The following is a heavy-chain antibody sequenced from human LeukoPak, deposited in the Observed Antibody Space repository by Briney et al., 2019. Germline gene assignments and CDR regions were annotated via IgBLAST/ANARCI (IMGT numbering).Heavy chain of an antibody. CDR2: MNGDGTTT. CDR3: ARAGYYRFDY. CDR1: GFTFSTSW. D-gene: IGHD2/OR15-2a*01. Sequence: VGSLTLSCAASGFTFSTSWIHWVRQAPGKGLVWVSRMNGDGTTTNYADSVKGRFTISRDNAKNTLYLQMNSLRDEDTAVYYCARAGYYRFDYWGHASLVPVSS. J-gene: IGHJ4*01. V-gene: IGHV3-74*01.